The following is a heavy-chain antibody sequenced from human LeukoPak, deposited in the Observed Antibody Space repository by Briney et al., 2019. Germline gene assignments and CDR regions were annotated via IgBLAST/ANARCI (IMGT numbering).Heavy chain of an antibody. V-gene: IGHV3-11*01. CDR2: ISSSGSTI. CDR1: GFTFSDYH. J-gene: IGHJ5*02. CDR3: ARDIIAVAANWFDP. Sequence: GGSLRLSCAASGFTFSDYHMSWIRQAPGKGLEWVSYISSSGSTIYYADSVKGRFTISRDNAKNSLYLQMNSLRAEDTAVYYCARDIIAVAANWFDPWGQGTLVTVSS. D-gene: IGHD6-19*01.